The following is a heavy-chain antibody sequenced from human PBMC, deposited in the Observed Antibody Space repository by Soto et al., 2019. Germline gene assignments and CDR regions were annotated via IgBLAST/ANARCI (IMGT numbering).Heavy chain of an antibody. D-gene: IGHD3-22*01. V-gene: IGHV3-9*01. CDR1: GFTFDDYA. Sequence: EVQLVESGGGLVQPGRSLRLSCAASGFTFDDYAMLWVRQAPGKGLEWVSGISWNSGSIGYADSVKGRFTISRDNAKNSLYLQMNSLRAEDTALYYCAKSDSSGYYPYFDYWGQGTLVTVSS. CDR2: ISWNSGSI. J-gene: IGHJ4*02. CDR3: AKSDSSGYYPYFDY.